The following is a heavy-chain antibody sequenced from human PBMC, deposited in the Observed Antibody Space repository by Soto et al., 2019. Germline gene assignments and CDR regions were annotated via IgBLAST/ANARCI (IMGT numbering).Heavy chain of an antibody. CDR3: ARLNAGTTYYYYGMDV. V-gene: IGHV4-30-2*01. Sequence: TSETLSLTCAVSGGSISSGGYSWSWIRQPPGKGLEWIGYIYHSGSTYYNPSLKSRVTISVDRSKNQFSLKLSSVTAADTALYYCARLNAGTTYYYYGMDVWGQGTTVTSP. CDR2: IYHSGST. D-gene: IGHD1-7*01. J-gene: IGHJ6*02. CDR1: GGSISSGGYS.